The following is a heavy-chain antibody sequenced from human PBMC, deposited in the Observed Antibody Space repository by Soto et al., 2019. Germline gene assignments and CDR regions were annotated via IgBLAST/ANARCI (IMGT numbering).Heavy chain of an antibody. J-gene: IGHJ4*02. V-gene: IGHV1-3*01. CDR2: IAPGNGNT. CDR3: VKGSRMWTPDY. CDR1: GYTFTDYA. D-gene: IGHD2-21*01. Sequence: ASVKVSCKASGYTFTDYAIHWVRQAPGQRLEWMGWIAPGNGNTKYSQNLQGRVTITRDTSATTAYMELSSLRSEDTAVYYCVKGSRMWTPDYWGQGTLVTVSS.